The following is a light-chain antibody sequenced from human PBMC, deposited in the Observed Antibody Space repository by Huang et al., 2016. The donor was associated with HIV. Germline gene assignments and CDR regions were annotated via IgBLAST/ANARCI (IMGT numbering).Light chain of an antibody. CDR2: YTS. J-gene: IGKJ3*01. Sequence: EIVLTQSPATLSLSPGERATLSCKASQGVSSSLAWYQQKPGQAPRLLIYYTSNRATGIPARFSGSESGTDFTLTISSLEPEDFAVYYCQQRSNWPLFTFGPGTKVDIK. V-gene: IGKV3-11*01. CDR1: QGVSSS. CDR3: QQRSNWPLFT.